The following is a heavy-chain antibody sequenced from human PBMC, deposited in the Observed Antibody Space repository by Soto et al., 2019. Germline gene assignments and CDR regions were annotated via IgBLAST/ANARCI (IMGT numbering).Heavy chain of an antibody. CDR1: GYTFTGYY. CDR3: ARDSRYYDFWSGPYYYYGMDV. J-gene: IGHJ6*02. CDR2: INPNSGGT. V-gene: IGHV1-2*04. Sequence: ASVKVSCKASGYTFTGYYMHWVRQAPGQGLEWMGWINPNSGGTDYAQKFQGWVTMTRDTSIGTAYMELSRRRSDDTVVYYCARDSRYYDFWSGPYYYYGMDVWGQGTTVTVSS. D-gene: IGHD3-3*01.